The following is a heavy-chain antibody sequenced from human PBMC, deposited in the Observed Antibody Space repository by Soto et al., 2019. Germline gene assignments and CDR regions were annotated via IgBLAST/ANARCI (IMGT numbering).Heavy chain of an antibody. D-gene: IGHD6-13*01. CDR1: GYTFTSYG. J-gene: IGHJ4*02. CDR3: ARIRGALAAAGTLSLDY. CDR2: ISAYNGNT. Sequence: ASVKVSCKASGYTFTSYGISWVRQAPGQGLEWMGWISAYNGNTNYAQKLQGRVTMTTDTSTSTAYMELRSLRSDDTAVYYCARIRGALAAAGTLSLDYWGQGTLVTVSS. V-gene: IGHV1-18*01.